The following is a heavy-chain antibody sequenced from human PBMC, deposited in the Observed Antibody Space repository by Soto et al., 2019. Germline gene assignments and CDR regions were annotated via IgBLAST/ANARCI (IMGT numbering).Heavy chain of an antibody. CDR3: ARAATDWFDP. J-gene: IGHJ5*02. V-gene: IGHV4-31*03. CDR1: GGSIRSGGDY. CDR2: IYYSGST. Sequence: SETLSLTCTVSGGSIRSGGDYWSWIRQHPGQGLEWIGYIYYSGSTYYNPSLKSRVTISVDTSKNQFSLKLSSVTAADTAVYYCARAATDWFDPWGQGTLVTVSS.